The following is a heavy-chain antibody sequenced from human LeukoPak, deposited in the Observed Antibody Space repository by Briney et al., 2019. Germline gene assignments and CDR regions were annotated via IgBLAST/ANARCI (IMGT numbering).Heavy chain of an antibody. J-gene: IGHJ3*01. CDR2: ISSSSSTI. V-gene: IGHV3-48*01. CDR3: AREWSLAARGAFDF. D-gene: IGHD6-6*01. CDR1: GFTFSNYS. Sequence: GGSLRLSCAASGFTFSNYSMNWVRQAPGKGLEWVSYISSSSSTIYYADSVKGRLTISRDNARSSPYLQMNSLRAEDTAVYYCAREWSLAARGAFDFWGQGTMVSVSS.